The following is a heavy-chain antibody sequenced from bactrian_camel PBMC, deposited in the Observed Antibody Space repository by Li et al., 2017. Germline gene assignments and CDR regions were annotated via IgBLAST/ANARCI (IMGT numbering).Heavy chain of an antibody. CDR2: IYTGGGST. J-gene: IGHJ6*01. CDR1: GTIHDKYA. CDR3: AADFCDRADFGY. Sequence: HVQLVESGGGSVQAGGSLRLSCVVSGTIHDKYAVAWFRQSPGNQREGVAAIYTGGGSTYYADSVKGRFTISQDNAKNTLYLQMNSLKPEDTAMYYCAADFCDRADFGYWGQGTQVTVS. V-gene: IGHV3S54*01.